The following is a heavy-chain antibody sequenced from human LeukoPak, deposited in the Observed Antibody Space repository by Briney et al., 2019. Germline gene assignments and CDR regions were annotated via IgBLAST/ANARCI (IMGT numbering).Heavy chain of an antibody. CDR3: ARHMSVTYDAFDI. V-gene: IGHV4-59*08. J-gene: IGHJ3*02. CDR2: VYYSGRT. D-gene: IGHD2-21*02. CDR1: GYSISSGYY. Sequence: KPSETLSLTCTVSGYSISSGYYWTWIRQPPGKGLEWIGYVYYSGRTSYNASLKSRVTTSVDTSKNQFFLKLSSVTAADTAVYYCARHMSVTYDAFDIWGQGTMVTVSS.